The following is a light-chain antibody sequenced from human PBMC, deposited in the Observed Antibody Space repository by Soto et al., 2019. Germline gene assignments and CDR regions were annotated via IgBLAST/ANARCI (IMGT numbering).Light chain of an antibody. Sequence: EIVLTQSPGTLSLAPGEGATISFRASQSVSSSYLAWYQQKPGQAPRLLIYDASSRATGIPDRFSGSGSGTDFTLTISGLEREDFAVYYCQQYGSSPWTFGQGIEVDIK. J-gene: IGKJ1*01. CDR2: DAS. CDR3: QQYGSSPWT. CDR1: QSVSSSY. V-gene: IGKV3-20*01.